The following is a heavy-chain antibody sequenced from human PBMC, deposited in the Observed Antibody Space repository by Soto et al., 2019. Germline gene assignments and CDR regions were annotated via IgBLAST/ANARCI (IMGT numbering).Heavy chain of an antibody. CDR1: GFTFSSYW. V-gene: IGHV3-7*05. Sequence: EVQLVESGGGSVQPGGSLRLSCAASGFTFSSYWMSWVRQAPGKGLEWVANIMEDGSETYYVDSVRGRFTLSRDNAKNSLYLQMNSLRAEDTAVYYCARAHMAALDYWGQGALVTVSS. D-gene: IGHD6-19*01. CDR3: ARAHMAALDY. CDR2: IMEDGSET. J-gene: IGHJ4*02.